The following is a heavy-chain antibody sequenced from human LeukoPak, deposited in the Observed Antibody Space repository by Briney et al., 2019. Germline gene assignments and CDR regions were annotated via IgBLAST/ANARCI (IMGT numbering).Heavy chain of an antibody. CDR3: AALINGSGSFVWFDP. CDR2: IVVGSGNT. Sequence: ASAKVSCKASGFTFTSSAVQWVRQARGQRLEWIGWIVVGSGNTNYAQKFQERVTITRDMSTSTAYMELSSLRSEDTAVYYCAALINGSGSFVWFDPWGQGTLVTVSS. J-gene: IGHJ5*02. D-gene: IGHD3-10*01. CDR1: GFTFTSSA. V-gene: IGHV1-58*01.